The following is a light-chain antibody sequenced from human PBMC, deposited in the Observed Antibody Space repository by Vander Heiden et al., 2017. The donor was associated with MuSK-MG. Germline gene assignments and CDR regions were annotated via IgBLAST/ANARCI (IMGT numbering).Light chain of an antibody. CDR1: QSISSY. CDR3: QQSDITPYT. Sequence: DIQMTQSPSSLSASVGDRVTITCRASQSISSYLNWYQQKPGKAPTLQSGVPSRFSGSGSGTDFTLTISRLQPEDFATYYCQQSDITPYTFGQGTKMEIK. J-gene: IGKJ2*01. V-gene: IGKV1-39*01.